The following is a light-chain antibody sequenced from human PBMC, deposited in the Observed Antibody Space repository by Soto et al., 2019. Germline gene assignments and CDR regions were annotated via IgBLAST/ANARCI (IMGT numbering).Light chain of an antibody. J-gene: IGKJ3*01. CDR3: QQYGSSPFT. CDR2: GAS. CDR1: QSVSSSY. Sequence: ESVLTQSPGTLSMSPGERATLSCRASQSVSSSYSAWYQQKPGQAPRLLIYGASSRATGIPDRFSGSGSGTDFTLTISRLEPEDFAVYYSQQYGSSPFTFGPGTKVDIK. V-gene: IGKV3-20*01.